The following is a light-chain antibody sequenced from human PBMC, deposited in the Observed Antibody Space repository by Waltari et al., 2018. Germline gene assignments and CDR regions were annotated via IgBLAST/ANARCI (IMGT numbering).Light chain of an antibody. CDR3: QQYNSYSLLT. V-gene: IGKV1-5*03. Sequence: DIQMTQSPSTLSASVGDRVTITCRASQSISNWLAWYQQKPGKAPKPLLYKASTLESGVPSRFSGSGSGTEFTLTISILQPDDFATYYCQQYNSYSLLTFGGGTKVEIK. CDR1: QSISNW. CDR2: KAS. J-gene: IGKJ4*01.